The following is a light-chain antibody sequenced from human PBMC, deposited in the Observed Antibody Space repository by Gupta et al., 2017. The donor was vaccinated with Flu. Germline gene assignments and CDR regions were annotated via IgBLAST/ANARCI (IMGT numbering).Light chain of an antibody. V-gene: IGLV1-51*02. J-gene: IGLJ3*02. Sequence: LTHSLSRSAGPGHTFTCSGTSTNSNIGKNYVSWYQQLPGTAPKLLIYDNNKRLSSIPDRFSGSKSGTSATLDITGLQTGDEADYYCGTWDDSLSNARVFGGGTKLTVL. CDR2: DNN. CDR1: NSNIGKNY. CDR3: GTWDDSLSNARV.